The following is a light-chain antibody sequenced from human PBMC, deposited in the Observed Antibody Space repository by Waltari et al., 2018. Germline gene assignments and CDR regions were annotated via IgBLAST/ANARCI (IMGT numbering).Light chain of an antibody. CDR2: VNSDGSH. Sequence: QLVLTQSPSASASLGASVKLTCTLSSGHSNNVIAWLQQQPEKGPRYLMKVNSDGSHSKGDKIPDRFSGSSSGTEHYLTISSLQSEDEADYYCQTGGHGTWVFGGGTKLTVL. CDR3: QTGGHGTWV. V-gene: IGLV4-69*01. J-gene: IGLJ3*02. CDR1: SGHSNNV.